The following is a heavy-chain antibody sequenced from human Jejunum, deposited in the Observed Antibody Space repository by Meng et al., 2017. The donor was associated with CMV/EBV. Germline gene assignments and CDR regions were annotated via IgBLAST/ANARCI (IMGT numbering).Heavy chain of an antibody. CDR2: IDLDDDK. J-gene: IGHJ4*02. Sequence: GFSLSTSEMSVSFIRQPPGKALEWLALIDLDDDKYYSTSLKTRLTISKDTSKNQVVLTMTNMDPVDTATYYCARSRDYPSQPAFAYWGQGTLVTVSS. CDR1: GFSLSTSEMS. V-gene: IGHV2-70*01. D-gene: IGHD3-16*01. CDR3: ARSRDYPSQPAFAY.